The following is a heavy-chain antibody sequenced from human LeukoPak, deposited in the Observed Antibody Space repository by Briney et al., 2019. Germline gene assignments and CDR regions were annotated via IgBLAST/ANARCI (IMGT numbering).Heavy chain of an antibody. Sequence: SETLSLTCTVSGGAITPYYWIWWRQPPGKGLEWIGYIYYSGITNYNPSLKSRVTMSVGTSKNHFYLKLSSVTAADTAVYYCARRLSPGGWFRPWGQGTLVTVSS. D-gene: IGHD4-23*01. CDR3: ARRLSPGGWFRP. CDR1: GGAITPYY. V-gene: IGHV4-59*12. J-gene: IGHJ5*02. CDR2: IYYSGIT.